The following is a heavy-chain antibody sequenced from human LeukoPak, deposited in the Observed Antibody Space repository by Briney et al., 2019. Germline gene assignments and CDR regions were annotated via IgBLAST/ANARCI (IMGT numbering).Heavy chain of an antibody. Sequence: SETLSLTCTVSGGSISSYYWSWIRQPPGKGLEWIGSIYYSGSTYYNPSLKSRVTISVDTSKNQFSLKLSSVTAADTAVYYCARSHYYDSSGYSYYYYYMDVWGKGTTVTISS. D-gene: IGHD3-22*01. CDR3: ARSHYYDSSGYSYYYYYMDV. CDR2: IYYSGST. J-gene: IGHJ6*03. CDR1: GGSISSYY. V-gene: IGHV4-59*05.